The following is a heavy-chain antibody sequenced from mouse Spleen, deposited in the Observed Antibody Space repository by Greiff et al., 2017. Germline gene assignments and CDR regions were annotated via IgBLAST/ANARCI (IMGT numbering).Heavy chain of an antibody. D-gene: IGHD2-1*01. CDR1: GFTFSDYG. J-gene: IGHJ3*01. CDR2: ISSGSSTI. V-gene: IGHV5-17*01. Sequence: EVKLVESGGGLVKPGGSLKLSCAASGFTFSDYGMHWVRQAPEKGLEWVAYISSGSSTIYYADTVKGRFTISRDNAKNTLFLQMTSLRSEDTARYYCARRTGNYGPFAYWGQGTLVTVSA. CDR3: ARRTGNYGPFAY.